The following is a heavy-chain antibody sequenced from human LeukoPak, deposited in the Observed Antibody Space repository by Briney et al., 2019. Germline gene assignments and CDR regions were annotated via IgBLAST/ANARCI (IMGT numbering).Heavy chain of an antibody. Sequence: GGSLRLSCAASGFTFSSYSMNWVRQAPGKGLEWVSSISSSSSYIYYADSVKGRFTISRDNAKNSLYPQMNSLRAEDTAVYYCAKDGRGSWPLDFDYWGQGTLVTVSS. CDR1: GFTFSSYS. J-gene: IGHJ4*02. V-gene: IGHV3-21*01. CDR2: ISSSSSYI. CDR3: AKDGRGSWPLDFDY. D-gene: IGHD2-15*01.